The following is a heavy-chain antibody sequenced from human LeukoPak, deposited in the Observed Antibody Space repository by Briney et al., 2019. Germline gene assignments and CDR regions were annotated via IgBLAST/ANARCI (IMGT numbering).Heavy chain of an antibody. J-gene: IGHJ4*02. CDR1: RFTFSNYG. V-gene: IGHV3-23*01. D-gene: IGHD3-9*01. CDR2: ISGSGGST. CDR3: AKELYYHGLFDWLFDY. Sequence: GGSLRLSCAASRFTFSNYGMSWVRQAPGKGLEWVSAISGSGGSTHYADSVKGRFTISRDNSKNTLYLQMNSLRAEDTAVYYCAKELYYHGLFDWLFDYWGQGTLVTVSS.